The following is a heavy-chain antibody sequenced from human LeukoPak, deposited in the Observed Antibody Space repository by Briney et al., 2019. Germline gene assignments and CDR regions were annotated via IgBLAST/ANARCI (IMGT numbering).Heavy chain of an antibody. CDR3: ARETYYYDSSGYYFINDH. J-gene: IGHJ4*02. Sequence: ASVKVSCKASGYTFTGYYMHWVRQAPGQGLEWMGWINRNSGGTNYAQKFQGRVTMTRDTSISTAYMELSRLRSDDTAVYYCARETYYYDSSGYYFINDHWGQGTLVTVSS. V-gene: IGHV1-2*02. CDR2: INRNSGGT. CDR1: GYTFTGYY. D-gene: IGHD3-22*01.